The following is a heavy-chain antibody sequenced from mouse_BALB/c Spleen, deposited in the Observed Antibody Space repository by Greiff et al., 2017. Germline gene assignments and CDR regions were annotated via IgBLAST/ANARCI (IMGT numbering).Heavy chain of an antibody. CDR3: ARRGRFITTVVGYFDY. CDR2: INPSNGRT. CDR1: GYTFTSYW. D-gene: IGHD1-1*01. J-gene: IGHJ2*01. Sequence: QVQLQQSGAELVKPGASVKLSCKASGYTFTSYWMHWVKQRPGQGLEWIGEINPSNGRTNYNEKFKSKATLTVDKSSSTAYMQLSSLTSEDSAVYYCARRGRFITTVVGYFDYWGQGTTLTVSS. V-gene: IGHV1S81*02.